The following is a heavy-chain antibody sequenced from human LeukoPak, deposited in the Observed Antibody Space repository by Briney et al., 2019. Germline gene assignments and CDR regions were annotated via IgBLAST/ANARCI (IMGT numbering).Heavy chain of an antibody. D-gene: IGHD6-19*01. CDR3: VKNDGWFHLAQ. Sequence: GGSLRLSCAVSGFNFRDHWMDWVRQAPGKGLEWVGHIKNDGSETYYLDSLKGRFSISRDNTNNALYLQMNSLRVEDTAVYYCVKNDGWFHLAQWGQGTLVTVSS. CDR1: GFNFRDHW. CDR2: IKNDGSET. V-gene: IGHV3-7*03. J-gene: IGHJ4*02.